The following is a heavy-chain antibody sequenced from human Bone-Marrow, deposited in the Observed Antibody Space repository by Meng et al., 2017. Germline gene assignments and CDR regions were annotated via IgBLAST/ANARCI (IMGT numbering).Heavy chain of an antibody. Sequence: GESLKISCAASGFTFSSYSMNWVRQAPGKGLEWVSSISSSSSYIYYADSVKGRFTISRDNAKNSLYLQMNSLRAEDTAVYYCARDIAVDGWDQLGYWGQGTLVTVSS. CDR2: ISSSSSYI. J-gene: IGHJ4*02. V-gene: IGHV3-21*01. CDR3: ARDIAVDGWDQLGY. D-gene: IGHD6-19*01. CDR1: GFTFSSYS.